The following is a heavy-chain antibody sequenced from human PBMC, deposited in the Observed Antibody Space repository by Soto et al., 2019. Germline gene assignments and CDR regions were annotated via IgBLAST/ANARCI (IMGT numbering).Heavy chain of an antibody. CDR1: GFSLTSSGVG. D-gene: IGHD2-15*01. Sequence: QITLKESGPTLVKPTQTLTLTCTFSGFSLTSSGVGVGWIRQPPGKALEWLGIIYWDEHKRYSPSLKSRLTITKDTPKNQEDRKMAYMDPVDTATYYCGHSGGYRIIDYWGQGILVTVSS. CDR2: IYWDEHK. J-gene: IGHJ4*01. V-gene: IGHV2-5*02. CDR3: GHSGGYRIIDY.